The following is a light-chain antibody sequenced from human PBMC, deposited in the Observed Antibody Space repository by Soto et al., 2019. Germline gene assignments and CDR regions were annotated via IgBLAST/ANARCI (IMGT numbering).Light chain of an antibody. CDR3: QVWDSSSDHYV. CDR1: NVGRKV. J-gene: IGLJ1*01. Sequence: SYELTQPPSFSVAPGQTARITCEGNNVGRKVVHWHQQKPGQAPVLVVYDDSDRPSGIPERFSGSNSGNTATLSISRVEVGDEADYHCQVWDSSSDHYVFATGTKLTVL. V-gene: IGLV3-21*02. CDR2: DDS.